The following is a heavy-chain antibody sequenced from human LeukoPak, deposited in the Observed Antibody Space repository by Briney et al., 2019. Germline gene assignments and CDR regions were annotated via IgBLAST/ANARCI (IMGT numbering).Heavy chain of an antibody. CDR3: VRDLGGRSGH. D-gene: IGHD1-26*01. J-gene: IGHJ4*02. CDR2: INEDGSTT. Sequence: HPGGSLRLSCAASGFTFSSNWMHWVRQAPGKGLVWVSRINEDGSTTNYADSVKGRSTIFRDNAKNTLYLQMNSLRAEDTAVYYCVRDLGGRSGHWGQGTLVTVS. V-gene: IGHV3-74*01. CDR1: GFTFSSNW.